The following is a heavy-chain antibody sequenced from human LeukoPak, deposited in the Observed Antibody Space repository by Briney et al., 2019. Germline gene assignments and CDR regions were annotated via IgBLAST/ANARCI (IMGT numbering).Heavy chain of an antibody. D-gene: IGHD1-26*01. CDR3: AREGGTYAFDY. CDR2: INPNTGGT. V-gene: IGHV1-2*02. J-gene: IGHJ4*02. CDR1: GYTFTDYY. Sequence: ASVKVSCKASGYTFTDYYIHWVRQAPGQGLEWMGWINPNTGGTNYAQKFQGRVTMTRDTSTSTAYMELSSLRSDDTAVFYCAREGGTYAFDYWGQGTLVTFST.